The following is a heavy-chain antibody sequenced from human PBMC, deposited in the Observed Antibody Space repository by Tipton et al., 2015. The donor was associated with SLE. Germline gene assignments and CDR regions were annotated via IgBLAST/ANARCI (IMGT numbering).Heavy chain of an antibody. CDR2: IYTSGST. CDR1: GGSISSGSYY. D-gene: IGHD3-3*01. CDR3: ARGGFLELFSFDY. J-gene: IGHJ4*02. Sequence: TLSLTCTVSGGSISSGSYYWSWIRQPAGKGLEWIGRIYTSGSTNYNPSLKSRDTISVDTSKNQFSLKLSSVTAADTAVYYCARGGFLELFSFDYWGQGTLFTVSS. V-gene: IGHV4-61*02.